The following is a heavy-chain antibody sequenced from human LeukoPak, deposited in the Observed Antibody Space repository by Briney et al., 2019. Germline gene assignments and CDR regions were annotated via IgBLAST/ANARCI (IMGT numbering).Heavy chain of an antibody. V-gene: IGHV4-31*03. CDR2: IYYSGST. J-gene: IGHJ4*02. D-gene: IGHD2-2*01. Sequence: SQTLSLTCTVSGGSISSGGYYWSWIRQHPGKGLEWTGYIYYSGSTYYNPSLKSRVTISVDTSKNQFSLKLSSVTAADTAVYYCARGPYQLLGVDYWGQGTLVTVSS. CDR3: ARGPYQLLGVDY. CDR1: GGSISSGGYY.